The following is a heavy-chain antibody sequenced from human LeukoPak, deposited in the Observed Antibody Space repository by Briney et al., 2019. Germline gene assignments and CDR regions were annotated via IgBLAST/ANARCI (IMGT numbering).Heavy chain of an antibody. CDR1: GASITSYN. CDR3: AGWNTDFWSSFYYGMDV. D-gene: IGHD3-3*01. V-gene: IGHV4-59*01. Sequence: SETLSLTCTVSGASITSYNWNWVRQPPGKGLEWIGYIYHSGSSNYNPSLRSRVTISLDTSKIYFSLKLNSVTAADTAVYYCAGWNTDFWSSFYYGMDVWGQGTTVTVFS. J-gene: IGHJ6*02. CDR2: IYHSGSS.